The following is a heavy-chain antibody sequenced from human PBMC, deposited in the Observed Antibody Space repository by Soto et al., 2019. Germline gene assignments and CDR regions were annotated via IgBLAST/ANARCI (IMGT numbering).Heavy chain of an antibody. V-gene: IGHV3-73*01. CDR3: TSVGPNEFWSGYDAFDI. J-gene: IGHJ3*02. CDR2: IRSKANSYAT. D-gene: IGHD3-3*01. Sequence: GGSLRLSCAASGFTFSGSAMHWVRQASGKGLEWVGRIRSKANSYATAYAASVKGRFTISRDDSKNTAYLQMNSLKTEDTAVYYCTSVGPNEFWSGYDAFDIWGQGTMVTVSS. CDR1: GFTFSGSA.